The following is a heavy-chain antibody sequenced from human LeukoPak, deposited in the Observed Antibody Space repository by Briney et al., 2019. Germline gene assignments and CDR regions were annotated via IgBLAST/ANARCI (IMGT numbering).Heavy chain of an antibody. Sequence: PSETLSLTCTVSGDSISSYYWSWIRQPPGKGLEWVGYISYSGNTNHNPSLKSRVTMPVDTSKSQFSLKLSSVTAADTAVYYCACLSSNGRRAFDIWGQGTMVTVSS. CDR1: GDSISSYY. CDR3: ACLSSNGRRAFDI. D-gene: IGHD2-8*01. CDR2: ISYSGNT. J-gene: IGHJ3*02. V-gene: IGHV4-59*08.